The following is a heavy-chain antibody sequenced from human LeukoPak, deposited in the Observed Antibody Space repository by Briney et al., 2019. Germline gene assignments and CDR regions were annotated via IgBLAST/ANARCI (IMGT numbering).Heavy chain of an antibody. V-gene: IGHV3-7*01. CDR1: GFNLSNYW. J-gene: IGHJ4*02. CDR2: IKQDGSEK. Sequence: GGSLRLSCAASGFNLSNYWMSWVRQAPGKGPAWVANIKQDGSEKYYVGSVTGRFTISRDNAKNSPFLQMNSLRVEDTAVYYCARWATSFDLWGQGILVTVSS. CDR3: ARWATSFDL.